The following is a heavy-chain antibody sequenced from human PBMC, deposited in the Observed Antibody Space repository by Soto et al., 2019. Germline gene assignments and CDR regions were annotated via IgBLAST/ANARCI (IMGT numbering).Heavy chain of an antibody. D-gene: IGHD3-3*01. CDR2: IYSGGST. Sequence: LRLSCAASGFTVSSNYMSWVRQAPGKGLEWVSVIYSGGSTYYADSVKGRFTISRDNSKNTLYLQMNSLRAEDTAVYYCARDQVYYDFWSGSMGYYYGMDVWGQGTTVTVSS. CDR3: ARDQVYYDFWSGSMGYYYGMDV. J-gene: IGHJ6*02. CDR1: GFTVSSNY. V-gene: IGHV3-53*01.